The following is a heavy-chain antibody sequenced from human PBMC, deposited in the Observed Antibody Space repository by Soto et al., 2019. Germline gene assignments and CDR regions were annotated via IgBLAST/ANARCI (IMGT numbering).Heavy chain of an antibody. CDR2: ISYDENNK. Sequence: QVQLVESGGGVVQPGRSLRLSCAASGFTFSSYTMHRVRQAPGKGLEWVAVISYDENNKYYADSVKGRFTISRDNSKNTLYLQMNSLRGEDTAVYYCARDPYSSGWLDYWGQGTLVTGSS. D-gene: IGHD6-19*01. CDR1: GFTFSSYT. J-gene: IGHJ4*02. V-gene: IGHV3-30-3*01. CDR3: ARDPYSSGWLDY.